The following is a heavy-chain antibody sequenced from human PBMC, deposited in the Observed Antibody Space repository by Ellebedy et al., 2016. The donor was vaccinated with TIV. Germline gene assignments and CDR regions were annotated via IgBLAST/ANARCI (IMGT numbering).Heavy chain of an antibody. Sequence: GESLKISXAASGFTFSSSAMHWVRQAPGKGLEWVASMSSDGRYKYYAGSAKGRFTTSRDNSENTLYLRMDSLRGDDTAVYYCTREEGPTHFDYWGQGTLVTVSS. CDR1: GFTFSSSA. V-gene: IGHV3-30*04. D-gene: IGHD1-26*01. CDR2: MSSDGRYK. J-gene: IGHJ4*02. CDR3: TREEGPTHFDY.